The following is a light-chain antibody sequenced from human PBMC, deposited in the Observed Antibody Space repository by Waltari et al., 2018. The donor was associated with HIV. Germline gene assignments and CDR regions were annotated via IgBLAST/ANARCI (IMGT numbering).Light chain of an antibody. V-gene: IGLV1-51*01. CDR1: SSNIGNHF. CDR2: DNN. J-gene: IGLJ3*02. Sequence: QSVLTQPPSVSAAPGQKVTIPCSGSSSNIGNHFVSWYQQLPGQAPKLLIYDNNKRPSGIPDRFSGSKSGTSATLGITGLQTGDEADYYCGTWDSSLSVWVFGGGTNLTVL. CDR3: GTWDSSLSVWV.